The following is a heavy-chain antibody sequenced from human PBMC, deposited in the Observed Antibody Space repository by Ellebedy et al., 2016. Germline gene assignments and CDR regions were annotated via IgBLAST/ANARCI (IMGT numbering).Heavy chain of an antibody. D-gene: IGHD1-26*01. J-gene: IGHJ4*02. Sequence: ASVKVSXXASGYTFTGYYMHWVRQAPGQGLEWMGWINPNSGGTNYAQKFQGRVTMTRDTSISTAYMELSRLRSDDMAVYYCAREYAVGATTSGFDYWGQGTLVTVSS. CDR1: GYTFTGYY. V-gene: IGHV1-2*02. CDR2: INPNSGGT. CDR3: AREYAVGATTSGFDY.